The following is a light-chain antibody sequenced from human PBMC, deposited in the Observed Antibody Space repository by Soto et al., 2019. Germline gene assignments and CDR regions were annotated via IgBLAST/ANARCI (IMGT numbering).Light chain of an antibody. J-gene: IGLJ2*01. V-gene: IGLV2-14*01. CDR1: SSDVGTYNY. CDR3: SSYASTSTLVV. CDR2: DVS. Sequence: QSVLTQPASVSGSPGQSITISFTGTSSDVGTYNYVSWYQQHPGKAPKLIIYDVSTRPSGLSNRFSGSKSGNTASLTISGLQAEDEADYFCSSYASTSTLVVFGGGTKVTVL.